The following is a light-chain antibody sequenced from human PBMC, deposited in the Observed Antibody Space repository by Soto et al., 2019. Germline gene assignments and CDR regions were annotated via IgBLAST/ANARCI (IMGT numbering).Light chain of an antibody. J-gene: IGKJ5*01. CDR2: DAS. V-gene: IGKV3-11*01. CDR1: QSVNSH. Sequence: EVVLTQSPGTLSFSPCERASLSFMASQSVNSHLAWYPHKPGQAPRLVIFDASSRATGTPARFSGSGSGTDFTLTISGLEPEDFAVYYCQQRSKWPPVTFGQGTRLEIK. CDR3: QQRSKWPPVT.